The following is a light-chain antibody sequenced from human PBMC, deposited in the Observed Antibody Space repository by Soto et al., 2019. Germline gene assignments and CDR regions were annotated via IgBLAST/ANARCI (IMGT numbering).Light chain of an antibody. CDR2: SAS. Sequence: EIVITQSPSTLSVSPGETATLSCRASQRVGINLAWYQQKPGQAPRLLIYSASTRASGIPDRFSGSGSGTEFTLTISSLQSEDFALVYCQQYDGRTRTFGQGTKVDNK. CDR3: QQYDGRTRT. V-gene: IGKV3-15*01. CDR1: QRVGIN. J-gene: IGKJ1*01.